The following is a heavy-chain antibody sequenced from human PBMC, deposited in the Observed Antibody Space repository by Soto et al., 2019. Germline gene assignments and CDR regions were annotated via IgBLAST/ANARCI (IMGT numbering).Heavy chain of an antibody. CDR2: VSGSSSYI. CDR1: GFNFRNFN. Sequence: PGGSLRLSCEGSGFNFRNFNMIWVRQAPGKGLEWVSSVSGSSSYIYYADSVKGRFTVSRDNANNLVFLQMNGLRPEDTAMYYCARDLRGHYGPWGQGTIVTVSS. CDR3: ARDLRGHYGP. D-gene: IGHD4-17*01. J-gene: IGHJ3*01. V-gene: IGHV3-21*06.